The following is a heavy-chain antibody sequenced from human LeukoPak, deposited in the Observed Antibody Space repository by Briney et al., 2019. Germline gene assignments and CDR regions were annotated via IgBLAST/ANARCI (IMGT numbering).Heavy chain of an antibody. CDR3: AKDPGYCSGGSCYSGALDY. CDR2: IESYSDGGTA. CDR1: GFTFSDAC. J-gene: IGHJ4*02. V-gene: IGHV3-15*04. D-gene: IGHD2-15*01. Sequence: PGGSLRLSCIASGFTFSDACMSWVRQAPGKGREWVARIESYSDGGTADYAAPVKGRFTISRDDAKNTLFLQMNSLRAEDTAVYYCAKDPGYCSGGSCYSGALDYWGQGTLVTVSS.